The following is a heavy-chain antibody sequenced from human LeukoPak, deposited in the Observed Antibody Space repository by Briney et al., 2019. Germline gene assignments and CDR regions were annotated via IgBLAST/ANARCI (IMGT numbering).Heavy chain of an antibody. D-gene: IGHD4-17*01. CDR1: GFTFSSYA. CDR3: AKDLAYGDYLPDY. J-gene: IGHJ4*02. CDR2: ISGSGGST. Sequence: PGGSLRLSCAASGFTFSSYAMSWVRQAPGKGLEWVSAISGSGGSTYYADSVEGRFTISRDNSKNTLYLQMNSLRAEDTAVYYCAKDLAYGDYLPDYWGQGTLVTVSS. V-gene: IGHV3-23*01.